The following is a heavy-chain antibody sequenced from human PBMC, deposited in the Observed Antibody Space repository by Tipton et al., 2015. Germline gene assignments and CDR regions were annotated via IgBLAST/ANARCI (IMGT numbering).Heavy chain of an antibody. CDR2: VWSDGTIK. D-gene: IGHD2-15*01. J-gene: IGHJ6*02. V-gene: IGHV3-33*08. CDR3: ARDRGYCITGSCPGGMDV. CDR1: GFTFSADS. Sequence: SLRLSCAASGFTFSADSMHWVRQAPGKGLEWVAVVWSDGTIKYYVDSVKGRFTISRDNSKNTLYLQMNSLRGEDTAVYFCARDRGYCITGSCPGGMDVWGQGTTVIVSS.